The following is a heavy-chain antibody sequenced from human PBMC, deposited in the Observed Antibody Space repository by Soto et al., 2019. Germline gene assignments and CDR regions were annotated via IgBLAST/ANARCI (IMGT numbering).Heavy chain of an antibody. Sequence: ESLKISCKGSGYSFTTYWIAWVRQMPGKGLEWVGIIYPGDSDTRYSPSFEGHVTISVDKSISTAFLQWNSLKASDNAIYYCARHSTSAPKDYWGQGTLVTVSS. J-gene: IGHJ4*01. V-gene: IGHV5-51*01. CDR3: ARHSTSAPKDY. D-gene: IGHD3-10*01. CDR2: IYPGDSDT. CDR1: GYSFTTYW.